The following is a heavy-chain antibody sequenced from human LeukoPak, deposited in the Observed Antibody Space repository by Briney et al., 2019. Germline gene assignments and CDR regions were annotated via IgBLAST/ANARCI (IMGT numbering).Heavy chain of an antibody. CDR3: ARGGEPWAYDSSGYYLR. V-gene: IGHV4-39*07. D-gene: IGHD3-22*01. Sequence: SETLSLTCTVSGGSISSSSYYWGWIRQPPGKGLEWIGSIYYSGSTYYNPSLKSRVTISVDTSKNQFSLKLSSVTAADTAVYYCARGGEPWAYDSSGYYLRWGQGTLVTVSS. CDR1: GGSISSSSYY. CDR2: IYYSGST. J-gene: IGHJ4*02.